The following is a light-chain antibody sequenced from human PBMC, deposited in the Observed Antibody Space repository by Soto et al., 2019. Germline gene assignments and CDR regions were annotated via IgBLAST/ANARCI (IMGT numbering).Light chain of an antibody. CDR2: DVH. CDR1: QDISNY. J-gene: IGKJ4*01. V-gene: IGKV1-33*01. Sequence: DLQMTQSPSSLSASVGDRVTITCQASQDISNYLNWYQQKPGKAPKLLIYDVHNLEAGVPSRFSGSGSGTNFTFTISSLQPEGIATYYCQQYNNLLLSFGGGTKVDIK. CDR3: QQYNNLLLS.